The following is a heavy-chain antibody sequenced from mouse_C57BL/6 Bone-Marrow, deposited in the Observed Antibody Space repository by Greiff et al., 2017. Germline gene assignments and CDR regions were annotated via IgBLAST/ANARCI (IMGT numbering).Heavy chain of an antibody. CDR1: GYTFTNYW. D-gene: IGHD2-3*01. J-gene: IGHJ3*01. CDR2: IYPGGGYT. CDR3: ARDGYYVPFAY. V-gene: IGHV1-63*01. Sequence: QVQLKQSGAELVRPGTSVKMSCKASGYTFTNYWIGWAKQRPGHGLEWIGDIYPGGGYTNYNEKFKGKATLTADKSSSTAYMQFSSLTSEDSAIYYCARDGYYVPFAYWGQGTLVTVSA.